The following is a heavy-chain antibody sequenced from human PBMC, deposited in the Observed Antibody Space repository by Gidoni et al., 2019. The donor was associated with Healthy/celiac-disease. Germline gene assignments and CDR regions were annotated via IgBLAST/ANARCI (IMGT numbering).Heavy chain of an antibody. D-gene: IGHD3-10*01. CDR2: IYYSGST. CDR1: GGSISSSSYY. J-gene: IGHJ4*02. V-gene: IGHV4-39*01. CDR3: ATPYYYGSGSYSPDVFDY. Sequence: QLQLQESGPGLVKPSETLSLTCTVAGGSISSSSYYWGWIRQPPGKGLEWIGSIYYSGSTYYNPSLKSRVTISVDTSKNQFSLKLSSVTAADTAVYYCATPYYYGSGSYSPDVFDYWGQGTLVTVSS.